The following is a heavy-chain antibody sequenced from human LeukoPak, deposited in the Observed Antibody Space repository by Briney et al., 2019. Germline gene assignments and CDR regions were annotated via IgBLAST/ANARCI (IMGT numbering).Heavy chain of an antibody. D-gene: IGHD2-2*01. V-gene: IGHV3-30*04. CDR2: ISYDGSNK. CDR3: ARGCSSTSCRLARAFDI. CDR1: GFTFSSYA. J-gene: IGHJ3*02. Sequence: GGSLRLSCAASGFTFSSYAMHWVRQAPGKGLEWVAVISYDGSNKYYADSVKGRFTISRDNSKNTLYLQMNSLRAEDTAVYYCARGCSSTSCRLARAFDIWGQGTMVTVSS.